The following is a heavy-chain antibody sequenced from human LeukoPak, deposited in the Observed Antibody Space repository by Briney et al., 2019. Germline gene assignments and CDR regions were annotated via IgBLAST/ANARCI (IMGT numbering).Heavy chain of an antibody. D-gene: IGHD4-23*01. Sequence: PGGSLRLSCAASGFTFSSYWMHWVRQAPGKGLVWVSRINSDGSSTSYADSVRGRFSISRDNAKNTLYLQMNSLRAEDTAVYYCARDDGGNHFDYWGQGTLVTVSS. J-gene: IGHJ4*02. V-gene: IGHV3-74*01. CDR1: GFTFSSYW. CDR2: INSDGSST. CDR3: ARDDGGNHFDY.